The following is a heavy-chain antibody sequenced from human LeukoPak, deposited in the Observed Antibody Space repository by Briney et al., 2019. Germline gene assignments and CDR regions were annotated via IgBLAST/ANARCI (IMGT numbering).Heavy chain of an antibody. CDR3: ARDRSSGDYYAFDI. J-gene: IGHJ3*02. D-gene: IGHD4-17*01. CDR1: GYTFTSYG. Sequence: GASVKVSCKASGYTFTSYGISWVRQAPGQGLEWMGWISAYNGNTHYAQKLQGRVTMTTDTSTSTAYMELRSLRSDDTAVYYCARDRSSGDYYAFDIWGQGTMVTVSS. V-gene: IGHV1-18*01. CDR2: ISAYNGNT.